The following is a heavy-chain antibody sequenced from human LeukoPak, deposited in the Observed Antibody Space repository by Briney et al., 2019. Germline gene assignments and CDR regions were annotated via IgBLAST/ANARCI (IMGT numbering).Heavy chain of an antibody. V-gene: IGHV3-30*02. Sequence: PGGSLRLSCAASGFAFSSYAMHWVRQAPGKGLEWVAFIRYDGSNKYYADSVKGRFTTSRDDPHNTLYLQMNSLRAEDTAVYFCARGGVDYYGSGTYYLMYYFDYWGQGALVTVSS. CDR2: IRYDGSNK. D-gene: IGHD3-10*01. J-gene: IGHJ4*02. CDR1: GFAFSSYA. CDR3: ARGGVDYYGSGTYYLMYYFDY.